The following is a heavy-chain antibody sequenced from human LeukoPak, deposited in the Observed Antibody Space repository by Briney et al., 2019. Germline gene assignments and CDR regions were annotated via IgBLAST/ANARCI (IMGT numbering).Heavy chain of an antibody. CDR1: GGSISSGGYY. D-gene: IGHD3-10*01. CDR2: IYYSGST. J-gene: IGHJ4*02. V-gene: IGHV4-31*03. CDR3: ARAEITMVRGASYLFDY. Sequence: SETLSLTCTVSGGSISSGGYYWSWIRQHPGKGLEWIGYIYYSGSTYYNPSLKSRVTISVDTSKNQFSLKLSSVTAADTAAYYCARAEITMVRGASYLFDYWGQGTLVTVSS.